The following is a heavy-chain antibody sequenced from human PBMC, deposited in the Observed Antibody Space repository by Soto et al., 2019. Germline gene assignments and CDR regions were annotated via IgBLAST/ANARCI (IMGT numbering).Heavy chain of an antibody. CDR2: IYYSGST. V-gene: IGHV4-31*03. Sequence: SETLSLTCTVSGGSISSGGYYWSWIRQHPGKGLEWIGYIYYSGSTYYNPSLKSRVTISVDTSKNQFSLKLSSVTAADTAVYYCARVPTYGDYGPYYYYGMDVWGQGTTVTVSS. J-gene: IGHJ6*02. CDR1: GGSISSGGYY. D-gene: IGHD4-17*01. CDR3: ARVPTYGDYGPYYYYGMDV.